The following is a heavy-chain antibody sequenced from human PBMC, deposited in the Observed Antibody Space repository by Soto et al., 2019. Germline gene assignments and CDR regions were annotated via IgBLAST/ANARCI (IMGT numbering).Heavy chain of an antibody. D-gene: IGHD3-10*01. Sequence: QVQLMQSGAEVKKPGSSVKVSCKASGGTLNTYAISWVRQAPGQGLEWMGGIIPVFGISKYAQQFQGRVTITADESSSTAYMEVSSLRSEDKAVYYCARESTYYYGSEQSYPYYGLDVCGQGTTVTVSS. J-gene: IGHJ6*02. CDR1: GGTLNTYA. CDR2: IIPVFGIS. CDR3: ARESTYYYGSEQSYPYYGLDV. V-gene: IGHV1-69*01.